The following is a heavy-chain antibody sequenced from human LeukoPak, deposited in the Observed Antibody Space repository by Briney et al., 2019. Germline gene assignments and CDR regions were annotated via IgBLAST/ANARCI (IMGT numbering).Heavy chain of an antibody. CDR3: ARTGYTSSWYGY. CDR1: GGSISSYY. D-gene: IGHD6-13*01. V-gene: IGHV4-59*01. Sequence: PSETLSLTCSVSGGSISSYYWNWIRQPPGKGLEWIGYIYYRGSTNYNPSLKSRVTISVDTSKNQFSLKLTSVTAADTAVYYCARTGYTSSWYGYWGQGTLVTVSS. J-gene: IGHJ4*02. CDR2: IYYRGST.